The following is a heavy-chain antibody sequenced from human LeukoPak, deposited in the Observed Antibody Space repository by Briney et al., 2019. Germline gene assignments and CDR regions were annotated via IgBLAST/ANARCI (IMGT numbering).Heavy chain of an antibody. CDR3: ARGGFCSGADCRGSFDY. J-gene: IGHJ4*02. CDR1: GFTFINYW. D-gene: IGHD2-15*01. Sequence: PGGSLRLSCAASGFTFINYWMHWVRQAPGEGLVWVSHINNDGSTTTYADSVKGRFTISRDNAKNTLYLHVNSLRAEDTAVYYCARGGFCSGADCRGSFDYWGQGSLATVSS. CDR2: INNDGSTT. V-gene: IGHV3-74*01.